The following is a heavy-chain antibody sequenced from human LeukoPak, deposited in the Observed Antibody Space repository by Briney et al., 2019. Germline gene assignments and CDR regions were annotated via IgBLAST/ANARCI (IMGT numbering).Heavy chain of an antibody. D-gene: IGHD3-16*02. V-gene: IGHV3-23*01. CDR3: AKDVVPVIGGAANYFDY. CDR2: ISSSGGST. Sequence: RSGRSLRLSCAASGFTVSSNYMSWVRQAPGKGLEWVSAISSSGGSTYYADSVKGRFTISRDNSKNTLYLQMNSLRAEDTAVYYCAKDVVPVIGGAANYFDYWGQGTLVTVSS. CDR1: GFTVSSNY. J-gene: IGHJ4*02.